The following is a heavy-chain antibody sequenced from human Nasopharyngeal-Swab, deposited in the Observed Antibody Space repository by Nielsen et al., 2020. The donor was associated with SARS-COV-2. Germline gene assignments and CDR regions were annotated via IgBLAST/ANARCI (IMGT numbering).Heavy chain of an antibody. CDR2: IYPGDSNT. Sequence: GSLKISCTGSGYSFTTYWIGWVRQMPGKGLEWMGIIYPGDSNTRYSPSFQGQVTISVDKYSSTAYLQWSSLKASDTAIYYCARPMRPMGHYYFGMDVWGQGTTVTVSS. CDR3: ARPMRPMGHYYFGMDV. CDR1: GYSFTTYW. V-gene: IGHV5-51*01. J-gene: IGHJ6*02. D-gene: IGHD1-26*01.